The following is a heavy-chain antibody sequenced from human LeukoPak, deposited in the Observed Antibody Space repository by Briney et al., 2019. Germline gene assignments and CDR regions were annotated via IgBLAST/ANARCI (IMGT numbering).Heavy chain of an antibody. CDR3: ARRSPSADAFDI. Sequence: EASVKVSCKASGYTFTSYYMHWVRQAPGQGLEWMGWINTKTGTPTYAQGFTGRFVFSLDISVTTAYLQISNLRAEDTAFYYCARRSPSADAFDIWGQGTMVTVSS. J-gene: IGHJ3*02. CDR1: GYTFTSYY. CDR2: INTKTGTP. V-gene: IGHV7-4-1*02.